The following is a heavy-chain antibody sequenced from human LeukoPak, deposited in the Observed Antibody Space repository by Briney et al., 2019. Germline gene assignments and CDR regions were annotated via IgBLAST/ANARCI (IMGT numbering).Heavy chain of an antibody. V-gene: IGHV4-38-2*01. CDR3: ARRRTTGLSGYMDV. J-gene: IGHJ6*03. CDR2: ISHSGST. CDR1: GYSIRSGYN. Sequence: SETLSLTCAVSGYSIRSGYNWGWIRQPPGKGLEWIGSISHSGSTYYNPSLKSRISISVDTSKNQFSLKLSSVTAADTAVYYCARRRTTGLSGYMDVWGKGTTVTVSS. D-gene: IGHD2-2*01.